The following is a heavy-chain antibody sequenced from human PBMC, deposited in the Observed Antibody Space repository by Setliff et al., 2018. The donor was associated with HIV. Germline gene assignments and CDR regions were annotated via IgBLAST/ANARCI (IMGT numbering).Heavy chain of an antibody. CDR2: IYYSGST. Sequence: SETLSLTCTVSGGSISSSSYYWGWIRQPPGKGLEWIGSIYYSGSTHYSPSLKSRVTISVDTSKNQFSLKLSSVTAADTAVYYCARQGYDILTVYKFDPWGQGTLVTVSS. J-gene: IGHJ5*02. CDR3: ARQGYDILTVYKFDP. CDR1: GGSISSSSYY. D-gene: IGHD3-9*01. V-gene: IGHV4-39*01.